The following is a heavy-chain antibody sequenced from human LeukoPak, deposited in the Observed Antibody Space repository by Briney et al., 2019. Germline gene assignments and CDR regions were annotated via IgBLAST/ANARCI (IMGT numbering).Heavy chain of an antibody. J-gene: IGHJ4*02. CDR1: GFTFSSYW. V-gene: IGHV3-74*01. Sequence: GGSLRLSCAASGFTFSSYWMHWVRQAPGKGLVWVSRINSDGSSTNYADSVKGRFTISRDNAKNTLYLQMNSLRAEDTAVYYCARHITRAIPEDYWGQGTLVTVSS. CDR3: ARHITRAIPEDY. D-gene: IGHD1-20*01. CDR2: INSDGSST.